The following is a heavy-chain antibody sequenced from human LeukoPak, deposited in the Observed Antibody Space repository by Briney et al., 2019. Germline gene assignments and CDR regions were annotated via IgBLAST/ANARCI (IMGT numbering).Heavy chain of an antibody. V-gene: IGHV4-59*11. CDR1: GGSISSHY. Sequence: SETLSLTCTVSGGSISSHYWSWIRQPPGKGLEWIGYIYYSGSTNYNPSLKSRVTISVDTSKNQFSLKLSSVTAADTAVYYCARDRPSGDLDYWGQGALVTVSS. CDR3: ARDRPSGDLDY. CDR2: IYYSGST. D-gene: IGHD3-10*01. J-gene: IGHJ4*02.